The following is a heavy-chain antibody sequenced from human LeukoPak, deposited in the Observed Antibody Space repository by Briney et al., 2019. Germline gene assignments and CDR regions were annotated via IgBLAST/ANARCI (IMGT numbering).Heavy chain of an antibody. CDR1: GGFINSYY. CDR2: LYTSGIT. J-gene: IGHJ6*03. Sequence: KPSETLSLTCTVSGGFINSYYWSWIRQPAGKGLEWIGRLYTSGITNYNPSLKSRITMSVDTSKNQFSLKLTSVTAADTAVYYCARHNGFDRGYYYYMDVWGKGTTVTVSS. V-gene: IGHV4-4*07. CDR3: ARHNGFDRGYYYYMDV. D-gene: IGHD3-9*01.